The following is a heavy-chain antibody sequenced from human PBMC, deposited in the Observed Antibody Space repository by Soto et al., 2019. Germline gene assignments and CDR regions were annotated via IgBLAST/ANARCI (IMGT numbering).Heavy chain of an antibody. CDR2: IYYSGST. CDR1: GGSISSYY. D-gene: IGHD3-3*01. J-gene: IGHJ6*03. CDR3: ARQVGDTIFNYYYYMDV. V-gene: IGHV4-59*08. Sequence: SETLSLTCTVSGGSISSYYWSWIRQPPGKGLEWIGYIYYSGSTNYNPSLKSRVTISVDTSKNQFSLKLSSVTAADTAVYYCARQVGDTIFNYYYYMDVWGKGTTVTVSS.